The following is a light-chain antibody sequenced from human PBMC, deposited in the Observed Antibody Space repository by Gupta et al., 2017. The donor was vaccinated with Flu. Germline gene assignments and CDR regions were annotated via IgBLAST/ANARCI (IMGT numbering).Light chain of an antibody. V-gene: IGKV4-1*01. CDR2: WAS. CDR3: QQYDSTPHT. CDR1: QSVLYSSNNKNY. Sequence: DIVMTQSPDSRAVSLGERATINCKSSQSVLYSSNNKNYLAWYQQKPGQPPKLLIYWASTRESGVPDRFSGSGSGTDFTLTISSLQAEDVAVYYCQQYDSTPHTFGGGTKVEIK. J-gene: IGKJ4*01.